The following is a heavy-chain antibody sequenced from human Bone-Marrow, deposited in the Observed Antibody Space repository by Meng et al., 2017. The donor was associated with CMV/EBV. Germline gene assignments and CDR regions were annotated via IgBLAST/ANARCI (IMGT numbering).Heavy chain of an antibody. CDR3: ARDPPPEMATNRGFDY. CDR1: GFTFSSYA. V-gene: IGHV3-30*04. D-gene: IGHD5-24*01. Sequence: GESLKISCAASGFTFSSYAMHWVRQAPGKGLEWVAVISYDGSNKYYADSVKGRFTISRDNSKNTLYLQMNSLRAEDTAVYYCARDPPPEMATNRGFDYWGQGTLVTVPQ. CDR2: ISYDGSNK. J-gene: IGHJ4*02.